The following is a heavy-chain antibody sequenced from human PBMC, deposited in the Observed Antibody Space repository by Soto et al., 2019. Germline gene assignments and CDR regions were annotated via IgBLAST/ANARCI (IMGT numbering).Heavy chain of an antibody. CDR2: IYPGDSDT. J-gene: IGHJ4*02. CDR1: GYSFTSYW. CDR3: ARVSSYCSGGSCQYYFDY. D-gene: IGHD2-15*01. Sequence: GASLKISCKGSGYSFTSYWIGWVRQMPGKGLEWMGIIYPGDSDTRYSPSFQGQVTISADKSISTAYLQWSSLKASDTAMYYCARVSSYCSGGSCQYYFDYWGQGTLVTVSS. V-gene: IGHV5-51*01.